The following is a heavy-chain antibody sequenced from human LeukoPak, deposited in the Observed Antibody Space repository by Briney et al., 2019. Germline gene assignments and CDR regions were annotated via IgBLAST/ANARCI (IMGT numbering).Heavy chain of an antibody. V-gene: IGHV1-69*02. CDR2: IIPILGIA. J-gene: IGHJ2*01. CDR1: GGTFSSYT. CDR3: ARVSTNSRVGGYDPQWYFDL. D-gene: IGHD5-12*01. Sequence: ASVKVSCKASGGTFSSYTISWVRQAPGQGLEWMGRIIPILGIANYAQKFQGRVTITADTSTNTVYMELRSLSSDDTAVYYCARVSTNSRVGGYDPQWYFDLWGRGTLVTVSS.